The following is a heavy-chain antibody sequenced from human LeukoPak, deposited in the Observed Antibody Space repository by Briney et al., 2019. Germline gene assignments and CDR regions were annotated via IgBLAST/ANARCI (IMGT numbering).Heavy chain of an antibody. Sequence: PGGSLRLSCAASGFTFSSYSMNWVRQAPGKGLEWVSYISSSSSTIYYADSVKGRFTISRDNAKNSLYLQMNSLRDEDTAVYYCAKGVDYCSGGSCPADYWGPGTLVTVSS. CDR2: ISSSSSTI. V-gene: IGHV3-48*02. CDR3: AKGVDYCSGGSCPADY. J-gene: IGHJ4*02. D-gene: IGHD2-15*01. CDR1: GFTFSSYS.